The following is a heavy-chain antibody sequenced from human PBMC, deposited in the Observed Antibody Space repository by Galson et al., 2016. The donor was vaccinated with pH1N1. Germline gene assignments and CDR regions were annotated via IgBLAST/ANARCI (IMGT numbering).Heavy chain of an antibody. CDR3: ARSFAVGARSYYAMDV. Sequence: SLRLSCAASGFSFSSYAMHWVRQAPGKGLEYVSAISSNGGTTYYADSVKGRFTISRDNSKNTLYLQMGSLRAEDMAVYYCARSFAVGARSYYAMDVWGQGTTVSVSS. V-gene: IGHV3-64*02. J-gene: IGHJ6*02. CDR1: GFSFSSYA. CDR2: ISSNGGTT. D-gene: IGHD1-26*01.